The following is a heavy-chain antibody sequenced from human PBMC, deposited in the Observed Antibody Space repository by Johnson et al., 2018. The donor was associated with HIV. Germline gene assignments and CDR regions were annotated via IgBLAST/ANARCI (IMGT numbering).Heavy chain of an antibody. Sequence: VQLVESGGDLVQPGGSVKLSCEGSGFTFSGSAMHWVRQSPGKGLEWVGHIGTKSDNYATEYAASLKGRFIVSRDDSKNTAYLQMNSLKMEDTAVYYCAKGSGYYAAFDMWGQGTVVTVSS. CDR3: AKGSGYYAAFDM. V-gene: IGHV3-73*01. CDR1: GFTFSGSA. J-gene: IGHJ3*02. CDR2: IGTKSDNYAT. D-gene: IGHD3-22*01.